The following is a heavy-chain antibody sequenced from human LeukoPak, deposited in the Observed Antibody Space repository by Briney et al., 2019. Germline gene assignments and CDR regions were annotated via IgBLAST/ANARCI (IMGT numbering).Heavy chain of an antibody. D-gene: IGHD2-2*01. CDR2: INDDSSDI. V-gene: IGHV3-21*05. Sequence: GGSLRLSWAASGFTFSLYAMNGVRQAPGKGLEWVSYINDDSSDIHYAGSVRGRFTISRDDARKTLYLQLSSLRVEDTAVYYCARDTFQPGLIDTWGQGTLVTVSS. CDR3: ARDTFQPGLIDT. J-gene: IGHJ5*02. CDR1: GFTFSLYA.